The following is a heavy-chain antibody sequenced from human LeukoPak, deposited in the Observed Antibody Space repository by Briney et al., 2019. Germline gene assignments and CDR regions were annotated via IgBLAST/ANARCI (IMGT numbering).Heavy chain of an antibody. CDR2: ISGSNITI. V-gene: IGHV3-11*01. CDR3: ARRSWSHAFDV. CDR1: GFTFSDYY. D-gene: IGHD2-15*01. Sequence: GGSLRLSCAASGFTFSDYYMSWIRQAPGKGLEWISYISGSNITIYYTDSVKGRFTISRDNTKKLLYLQMDSLRAEDTATYYCARRSWSHAFDVWGRGTFVTVSS. J-gene: IGHJ3*01.